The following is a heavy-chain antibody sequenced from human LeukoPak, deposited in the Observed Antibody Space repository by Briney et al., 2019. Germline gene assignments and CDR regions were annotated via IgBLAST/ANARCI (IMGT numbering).Heavy chain of an antibody. CDR2: ISSSGSTI. V-gene: IGHV3-48*03. Sequence: PGGSLRLSCAAPGFTFSSYEMNWVRQAPGKGLEGVSYISSSGSTIYYADSVKGRFTISRDNAKNSLYLQMNSLRAEDTAVYYCAGIDIVVVPSGNWFDPWGQGTLVTVSS. J-gene: IGHJ5*02. CDR3: AGIDIVVVPSGNWFDP. CDR1: GFTFSSYE. D-gene: IGHD2-2*01.